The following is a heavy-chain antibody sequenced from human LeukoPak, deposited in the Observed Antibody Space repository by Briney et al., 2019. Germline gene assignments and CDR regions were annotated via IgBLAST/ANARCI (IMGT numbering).Heavy chain of an antibody. CDR1: GGSIIRGGYS. CDR2: IHHSGST. Sequence: SQTLSLTCAVSGGSIIRGGYSWSWIRQSPGQGLEWIGYIHHSGSTYYNPSLKSRLTMSVDTSKNQFSLKLSSVTAADTAVYYCARVSLVRGAPDYYFDYWGQGTLVTVSS. V-gene: IGHV4-30-2*06. J-gene: IGHJ4*02. CDR3: ARVSLVRGAPDYYFDY. D-gene: IGHD3-10*01.